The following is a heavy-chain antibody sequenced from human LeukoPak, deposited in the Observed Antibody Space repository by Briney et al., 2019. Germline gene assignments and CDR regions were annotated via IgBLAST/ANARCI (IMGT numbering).Heavy chain of an antibody. D-gene: IGHD1-14*01. Sequence: ASVKVSCKASGGTFSSYAISWVRQAPGQGLEWMGWINPNSGGTNYAQKFQGRVTMTRDTSISTAYMELSRLRSDDAAVYYCASAEYVDYYYYGMDVWGQGTTVTVSS. J-gene: IGHJ6*02. CDR2: INPNSGGT. V-gene: IGHV1-2*02. CDR1: GGTFSSYA. CDR3: ASAEYVDYYYYGMDV.